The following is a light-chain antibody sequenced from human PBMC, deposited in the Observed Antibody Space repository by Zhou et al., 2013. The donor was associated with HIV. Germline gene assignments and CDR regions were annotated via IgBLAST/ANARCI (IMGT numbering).Light chain of an antibody. V-gene: IGKV1-9*01. J-gene: IGKJ4*01. CDR1: QGISSY. CDR2: GAS. Sequence: IQLTQSPSSLSASVGDRVTITCRASQGISSYLAWYQQRPGRAPKLLVSGASTLESGVPSRFSGSGSGTEFSLTITALQPDDFATYFCQQYKTVPLTFGGGTRV. CDR3: QQYKTVPLT.